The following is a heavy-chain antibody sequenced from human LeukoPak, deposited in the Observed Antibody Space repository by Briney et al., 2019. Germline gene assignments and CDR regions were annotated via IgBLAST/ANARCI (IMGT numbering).Heavy chain of an antibody. CDR3: AKERAGYTNPYYFDC. CDR1: GFTFSTYA. CDR2: ISGSGANT. D-gene: IGHD3-16*02. Sequence: GGSLRLSCAASGFTFSTYAMSWVRQAPGKGLEWVSTISGSGANTYYADSVRGRYTISRDNSKNMLYLHMNSLRAEDTAVHYCAKERAGYTNPYYFDCWGQGTLVTVSS. J-gene: IGHJ4*02. V-gene: IGHV3-23*01.